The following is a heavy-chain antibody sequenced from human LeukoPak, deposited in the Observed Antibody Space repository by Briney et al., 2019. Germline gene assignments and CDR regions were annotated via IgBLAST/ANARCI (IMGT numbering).Heavy chain of an antibody. V-gene: IGHV3-30*18. J-gene: IGHJ4*02. CDR3: AKVRWDNSGWYYLDS. D-gene: IGHD6-19*01. CDR1: GFTFSSYG. Sequence: GRSLRLSCAASGFTFSSYGMHWVRQAPGKGLEWVALISYDATNKYYADSVKGRFTIARDNSKSTLLLQMNSLRAEDTAVYYCAKVRWDNSGWYYLDSWGQGTLVTVSS. CDR2: ISYDATNK.